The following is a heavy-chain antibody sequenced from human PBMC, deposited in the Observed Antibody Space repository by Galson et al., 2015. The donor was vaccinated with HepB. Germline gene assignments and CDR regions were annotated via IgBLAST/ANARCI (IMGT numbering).Heavy chain of an antibody. Sequence: CAISGDSVSGYSATWNWIRQSPSRGLEWLGRTYYRSKWYNDYAVSVKSRITINPDTSKNQFSLQLSSVTPEDTAVYYCARRNNSGWEYFDYWGQGTLVTVSS. CDR2: TYYRSKWYN. D-gene: IGHD6-19*01. CDR1: GDSVSGYSAT. V-gene: IGHV6-1*01. J-gene: IGHJ4*02. CDR3: ARRNNSGWEYFDY.